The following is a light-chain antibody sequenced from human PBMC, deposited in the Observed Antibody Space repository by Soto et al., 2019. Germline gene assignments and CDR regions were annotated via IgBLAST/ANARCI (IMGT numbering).Light chain of an antibody. J-gene: IGKJ1*01. V-gene: IGKV1-9*01. CDR2: GAS. CDR3: QQSNSSPPT. Sequence: DIQLTQSPSFLSASLGDRVTITCLASQDISNYLVWYQQKPGKAPKNLIYGASSLQSGVPSRFSGSRSGPDFTLTISSLQPEDFATYYRQQSNSSPPTFGQGTKVDIK. CDR1: QDISNY.